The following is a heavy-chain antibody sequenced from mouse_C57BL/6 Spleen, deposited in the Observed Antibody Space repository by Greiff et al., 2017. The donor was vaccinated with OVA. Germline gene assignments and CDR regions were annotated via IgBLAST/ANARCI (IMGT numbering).Heavy chain of an antibody. Sequence: QVQLQQPGAELVRPGSSVKLSCKASGYTFTSYWMHWVKQRPIQGLEWIGNIDPSDSETHYNQKFKDKATLTVDKSSSTAYMQLSSLTSEDSAVYYCARGGLLRRPFDYWGQGTTLTVSS. J-gene: IGHJ2*01. D-gene: IGHD1-1*01. CDR2: IDPSDSET. CDR1: GYTFTSYW. V-gene: IGHV1-52*01. CDR3: ARGGLLRRPFDY.